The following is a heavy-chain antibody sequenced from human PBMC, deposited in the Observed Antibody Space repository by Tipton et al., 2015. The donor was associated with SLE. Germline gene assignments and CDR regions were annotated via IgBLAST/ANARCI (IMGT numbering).Heavy chain of an antibody. CDR1: GVSISSGNHY. D-gene: IGHD6-13*01. CDR2: ISISGTT. Sequence: LRLSCSVSGVSISSGNHYWSWIRQPAGKGLEWIRHISISGTTNYNQSLKSRVSISVDTSKNQFSLKLTSVTAADTAIYYCARDGDYTSSWSHFGGSFDIWGQGTMVTVSS. J-gene: IGHJ3*02. CDR3: ARDGDYTSSWSHFGGSFDI. V-gene: IGHV4-61*09.